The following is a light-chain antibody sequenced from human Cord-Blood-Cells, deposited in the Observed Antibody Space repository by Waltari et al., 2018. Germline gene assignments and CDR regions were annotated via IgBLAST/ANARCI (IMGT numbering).Light chain of an antibody. CDR1: QSISSW. CDR3: QQYNSYLT. CDR2: DAS. Sequence: DIQMTQSPYTLSASVGDRVTITCRASQSISSWLAWYHKKPGKAPKLLIYDASSLESGVPSRFSGSGSGTEFTLTISSLQPDDFATYYCQQYNSYLTFGGGTKVEIK. V-gene: IGKV1-5*01. J-gene: IGKJ4*01.